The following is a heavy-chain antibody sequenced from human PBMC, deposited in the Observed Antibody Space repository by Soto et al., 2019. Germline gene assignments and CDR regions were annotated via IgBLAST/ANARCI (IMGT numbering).Heavy chain of an antibody. CDR3: ARNVLLWFGELYRFDP. J-gene: IGHJ5*02. CDR2: MNPNSGNT. Sequence: ASVKVSCKASGYTFTSYDINWVRQATGQGLEWMGWMNPNSGNTGYAQKFQGRVTMTRNTSISPAYMELSSLRSEDTAVYYCARNVLLWFGELYRFDPWGQGTLVTVSS. D-gene: IGHD3-10*01. V-gene: IGHV1-8*01. CDR1: GYTFTSYD.